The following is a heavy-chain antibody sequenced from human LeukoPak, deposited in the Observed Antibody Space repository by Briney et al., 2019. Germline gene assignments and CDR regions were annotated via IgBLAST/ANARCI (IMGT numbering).Heavy chain of an antibody. D-gene: IGHD2-21*02. CDR2: ISSSSSYT. CDR1: GGSFTSYY. CDR3: ARAPDSEDY. V-gene: IGHV3-11*05. Sequence: LSLTCTVSGGSFTSYYWSWIRQAPGKGLEWVSYISSSSSYTNYADSVKGRFTISRDNAKNSLYLQMNSLRAEDTAVYYCARAPDSEDYWGQGTLVTVSS. J-gene: IGHJ4*02.